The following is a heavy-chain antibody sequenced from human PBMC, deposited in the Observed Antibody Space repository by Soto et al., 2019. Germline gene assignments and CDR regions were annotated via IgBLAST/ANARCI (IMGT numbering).Heavy chain of an antibody. CDR3: AIHRGGSSSSLNY. J-gene: IGHJ4*02. D-gene: IGHD6-6*01. CDR2: ISSSGSTI. Sequence: EVQLLESGGGLVQPGGSLRLSCAASGFTFSSYAMSWVRQAPGKGLEWVSYISSSGSTIYYADSVKGRFTISRDNAKNSLYLQMNSLRAEDTAVYYCAIHRGGSSSSLNYWGQGTLVTVSS. V-gene: IGHV3-48*04. CDR1: GFTFSSYA.